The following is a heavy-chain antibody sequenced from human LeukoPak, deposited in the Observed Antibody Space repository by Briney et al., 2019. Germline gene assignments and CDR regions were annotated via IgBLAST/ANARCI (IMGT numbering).Heavy chain of an antibody. V-gene: IGHV3-48*01. CDR3: ASGEVLYCSSTSCYTNAFDI. Sequence: PGGSLRLSCAASGFSFSSYTMNWVRQAPGKGLEWVSYIRSSSTITYYADSVKGRFTISRDNAKNSLYLQMNSLRAEDTAVYYCASGEVLYCSSTSCYTNAFDIWGQGTMVAVSS. D-gene: IGHD2-2*02. CDR2: IRSSSTIT. J-gene: IGHJ3*02. CDR1: GFSFSSYT.